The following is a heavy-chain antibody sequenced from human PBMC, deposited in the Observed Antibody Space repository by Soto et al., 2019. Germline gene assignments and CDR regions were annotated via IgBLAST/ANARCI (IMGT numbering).Heavy chain of an antibody. CDR2: IYHSGST. D-gene: IGHD6-13*01. CDR1: GGSISSGGYS. V-gene: IGHV4-30-2*01. Sequence: SQTLSLTCAVSGGSISSGGYSWSWIRQPPGKGLEWIGYIYHSGSTYYNPSLKSRVTISVDRSKNQFSLKLSSVTAADTAVYYCAREQLDYYFDYWGQGTLVTVSS. J-gene: IGHJ4*02. CDR3: AREQLDYYFDY.